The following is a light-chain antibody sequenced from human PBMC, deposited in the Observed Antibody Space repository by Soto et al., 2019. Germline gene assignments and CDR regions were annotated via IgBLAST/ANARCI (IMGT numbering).Light chain of an antibody. CDR3: ATWDDSLAGGV. CDR2: SNN. J-gene: IGLJ3*02. V-gene: IGLV1-47*02. CDR1: SSNIGNNY. Sequence: QSVLTQPPSLSATPGQRVTISCSGSSSNIGNNYVCWYKQVPGTAPKVIMFSNNQRPSGVPDRFSGAKTGTSASLAINGLQSEDEADYYWATWDDSLAGGVFGGGTKLTVL.